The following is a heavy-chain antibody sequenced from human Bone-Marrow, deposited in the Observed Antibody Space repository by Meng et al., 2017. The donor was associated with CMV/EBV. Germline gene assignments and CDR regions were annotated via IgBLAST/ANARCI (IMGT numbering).Heavy chain of an antibody. J-gene: IGHJ3*02. D-gene: IGHD5/OR15-5a*01. CDR1: GYTFTGYY. Sequence: ASVKVSCKASGYTFTGYYMHWVRQAPGQGLEWMGWINPNSGGTNYAQKFQGRVTMTRDTSISTAYMELRSLRSDDTAVYYCARDWECLARSDVFDIWGQGTMVT. CDR3: ARDWECLARSDVFDI. CDR2: INPNSGGT. V-gene: IGHV1-2*02.